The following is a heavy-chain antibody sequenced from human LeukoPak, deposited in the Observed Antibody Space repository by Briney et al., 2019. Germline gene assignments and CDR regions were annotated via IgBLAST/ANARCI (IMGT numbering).Heavy chain of an antibody. D-gene: IGHD6-13*01. CDR1: GYTFTSYD. V-gene: IGHV1-8*03. CDR3: ARKRIAAAGRNWFDP. J-gene: IGHJ5*02. CDR2: MNPNSGNT. Sequence: GGSVKVSCKASGYTFTSYDINWVRQATGQGLEWMGWMNPNSGNTGYAQKFQGRVTITRNTSISTAYMELSSLRSEDTAVYYCARKRIAAAGRNWFDPWGQGTLVTVSS.